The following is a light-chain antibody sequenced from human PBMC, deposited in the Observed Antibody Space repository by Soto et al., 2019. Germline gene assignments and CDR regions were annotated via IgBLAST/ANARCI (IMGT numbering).Light chain of an antibody. Sequence: ELVMTQSPASLSVSPGESATLSCSASQSVSSNLAWYQQKPGQAPRLLIYGASTRATGIPARFSGSGSGTEFTLTISSLQSEDSALYYCQHYNNWPPGRTFGQGTKVDIK. CDR3: QHYNNWPPGRT. CDR2: GAS. CDR1: QSVSSN. V-gene: IGKV3-15*01. J-gene: IGKJ1*01.